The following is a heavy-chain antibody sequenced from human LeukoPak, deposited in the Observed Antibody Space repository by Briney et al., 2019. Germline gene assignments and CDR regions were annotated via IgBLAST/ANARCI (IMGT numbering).Heavy chain of an antibody. Sequence: SDTLSLPCTVSVVSISSGIHYWSWIRQPAGKGLDWIGRSYRCGNTNYNPSLKSRVTISLDTSKNQFPLTLSSVPAADTAVYYCAGEVGGSWFDPWGVGTLVTLSS. CDR2: SYRCGNT. CDR1: VVSISSGIHY. V-gene: IGHV4-61*02. CDR3: AGEVGGSWFDP. D-gene: IGHD1-26*01. J-gene: IGHJ5*02.